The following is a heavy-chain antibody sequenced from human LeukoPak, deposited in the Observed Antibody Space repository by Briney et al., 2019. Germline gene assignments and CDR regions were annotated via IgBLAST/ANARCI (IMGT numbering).Heavy chain of an antibody. CDR1: RFTFSSYA. Sequence: GGSLRLSCAASRFTFSSYAMSWVRQAPGKGLEWVSAISGSGGSTYYADSVKGRFTISRDNSKNTLYLQMNSLRAEDTAVYYCAKDGFDIVVVVAATPIYFDYWGQGTLVTVSS. V-gene: IGHV3-23*01. CDR2: ISGSGGST. D-gene: IGHD2-15*01. CDR3: AKDGFDIVVVVAATPIYFDY. J-gene: IGHJ4*02.